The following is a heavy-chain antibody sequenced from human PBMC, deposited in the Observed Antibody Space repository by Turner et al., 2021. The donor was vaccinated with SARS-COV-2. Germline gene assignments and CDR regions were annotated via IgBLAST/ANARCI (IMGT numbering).Heavy chain of an antibody. V-gene: IGHV3-33*01. CDR1: GFTFTSYD. D-gene: IGHD6-13*01. J-gene: IGHJ4*02. CDR3: ARQTDSSTWQTYYFDY. Sequence: QVQLVECGGGVVQPGRSLRLACAASGFTFTSYDMHWVRQAPGKGLEWVAVIWYDGSNKYYADSVKGRFTISRDNSKNTLYLQMNSLRAEDTAVYYCARQTDSSTWQTYYFDYWGQGTLVTVSS. CDR2: IWYDGSNK.